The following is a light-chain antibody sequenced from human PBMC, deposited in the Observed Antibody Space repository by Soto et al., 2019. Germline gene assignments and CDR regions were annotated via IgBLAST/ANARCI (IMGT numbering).Light chain of an antibody. CDR2: DAS. J-gene: IGKJ4*01. Sequence: EIVLTQSPATLSLSPGEGATLSCRASQSVNTYLAWYQQKPGQAPRLLIYDASNGATGIPARFSGSGSGTDFTLTISSLEPEDIAVYYCQQRSNWRVTFGGGTKVDIK. V-gene: IGKV3-11*01. CDR1: QSVNTY. CDR3: QQRSNWRVT.